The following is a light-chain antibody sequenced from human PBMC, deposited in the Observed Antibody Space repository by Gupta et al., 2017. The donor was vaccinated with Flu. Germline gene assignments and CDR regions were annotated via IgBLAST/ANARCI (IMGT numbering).Light chain of an antibody. Sequence: VGAYGIYWYQQKPGSPPQYLLTYKSDSDKHQGSGVPSRFFGSKDGSANAGLLFISGLQSEDEADYYCVGWHNNAWVFGGGTKLTVL. CDR1: VGAYG. CDR3: VGWHNNAWV. V-gene: IGLV5-45*01. J-gene: IGLJ3*02. CDR2: YKSDSDK.